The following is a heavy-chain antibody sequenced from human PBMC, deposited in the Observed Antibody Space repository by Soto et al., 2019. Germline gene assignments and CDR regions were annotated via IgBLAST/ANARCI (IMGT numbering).Heavy chain of an antibody. D-gene: IGHD5-18*01. V-gene: IGHV4-34*01. CDR3: ARGRVQLWSDFDY. CDR1: GGSFSGYY. CDR2: INHSGST. Sequence: QVQLQQWGAGLLKPSETLSLTCAVYGGSFSGYYWSWIRQPPGKGLEWIGEINHSGSTNYNPSLKSRVTISVDTSKIQFSLKLSSVTAADTAVYYCARGRVQLWSDFDYWGQGTLVTVSS. J-gene: IGHJ4*02.